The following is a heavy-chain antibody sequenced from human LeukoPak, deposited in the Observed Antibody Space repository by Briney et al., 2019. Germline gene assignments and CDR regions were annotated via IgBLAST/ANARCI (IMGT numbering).Heavy chain of an antibody. CDR3: ARVVATIPSSPFDY. CDR1: GYTLTGYY. Sequence: ASVKVSCKASGYTLTGYYMFWVRQAPGQGLEWMGWINPNSGGTNYAQKFQGRVTMTRDTPISTAYMELSRLRSDDTAVYYCARVVATIPSSPFDYWGQGTLVTVSS. V-gene: IGHV1-2*02. D-gene: IGHD5-12*01. CDR2: INPNSGGT. J-gene: IGHJ4*02.